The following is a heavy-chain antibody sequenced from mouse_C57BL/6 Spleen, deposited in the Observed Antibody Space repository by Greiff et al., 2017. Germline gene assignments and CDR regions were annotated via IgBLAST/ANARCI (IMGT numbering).Heavy chain of an antibody. CDR1: GYAFSSSW. CDR3: AREGNCDEGRFFDV. D-gene: IGHD2-1*01. CDR2: IYPGDGDT. V-gene: IGHV1-82*01. Sequence: VQLQQSGPELVKPGASVKISCKASGYAFSSSWMNWVKQRPGKGLEWIGRIYPGDGDTNYNGKFKGKATLTADKSSSTAYMQLSSLTSEDSAVYFWAREGNCDEGRFFDVWGQGTTLTVSS. J-gene: IGHJ2*01.